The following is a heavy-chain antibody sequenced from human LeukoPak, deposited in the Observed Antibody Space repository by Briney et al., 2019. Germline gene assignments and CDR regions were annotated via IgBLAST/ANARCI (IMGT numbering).Heavy chain of an antibody. Sequence: SVTLSLTCSVSGVSISTSYWSWFRQPPGKGLEWIGYIHYSGDTDYNPSLKSRVTMSADTSKNQFSLTLSSVTAADAAVYYCRRGTVTTANFDCWGQGTLVTVSS. CDR3: RRGTVTTANFDC. J-gene: IGHJ4*02. V-gene: IGHV4-59*07. CDR1: GVSISTSY. D-gene: IGHD4-17*01. CDR2: IHYSGDT.